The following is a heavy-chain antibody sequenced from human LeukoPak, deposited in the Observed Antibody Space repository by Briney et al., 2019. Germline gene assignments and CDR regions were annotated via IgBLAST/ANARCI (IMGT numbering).Heavy chain of an antibody. CDR3: AKRVVLAALHPGPFDY. V-gene: IGHV3-23*01. D-gene: IGHD2-15*01. Sequence: PGGSLRLSCAVSGFTFSNFAMSWVRQAPGKGLEWVSSISGSGSITYYADSVKGRFTISRDNSKNILYLQMSSLRAEDTALYYCAKRVVLAALHPGPFDYWGQGTLVTVSS. J-gene: IGHJ4*02. CDR1: GFTFSNFA. CDR2: ISGSGSIT.